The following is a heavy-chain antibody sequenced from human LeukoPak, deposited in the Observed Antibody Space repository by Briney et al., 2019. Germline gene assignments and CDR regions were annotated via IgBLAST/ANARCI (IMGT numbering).Heavy chain of an antibody. CDR2: INHSGST. Sequence: SETLSLTCAVYGGSFSGYYWSWIRQPPGKGLEWIGEINHSGSTNYNPSLKSRVTISVDTSKNQFSLKLSSVTAADTAVYYCARGPYCSSTSCYYAWFDPWGQGTLVTVSS. CDR3: ARGPYCSSTSCYYAWFDP. D-gene: IGHD2-2*01. J-gene: IGHJ5*02. CDR1: GGSFSGYY. V-gene: IGHV4-34*01.